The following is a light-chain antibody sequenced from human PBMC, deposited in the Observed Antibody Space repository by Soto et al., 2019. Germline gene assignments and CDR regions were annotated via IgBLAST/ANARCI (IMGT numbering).Light chain of an antibody. V-gene: IGKV3-11*01. Sequence: PGERATLSCRASESVSNSLAWYQHKPGQAPRLLIYNASNRATGIPARFSGSGSGTDSTLTISSLEPEDFAVYFCQHRAGWPPALTFGGGTKVDIK. J-gene: IGKJ4*01. CDR1: ESVSNS. CDR3: QHRAGWPPALT. CDR2: NAS.